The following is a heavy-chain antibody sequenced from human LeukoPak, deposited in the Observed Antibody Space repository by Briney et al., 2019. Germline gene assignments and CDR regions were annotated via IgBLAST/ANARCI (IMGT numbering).Heavy chain of an antibody. Sequence: SETLSLTCTVSGGAISGYYWNWIRLPPGKGPEWIGHIHHSGSTTYNPSLQGRLTISLDTAKNQFSLKLRSVTAADTAVYYCARESLIVEAGTNAFDIWGQGTMVIVSS. J-gene: IGHJ3*02. CDR1: GGAISGYY. V-gene: IGHV4-59*01. D-gene: IGHD6-19*01. CDR2: IHHSGST. CDR3: ARESLIVEAGTNAFDI.